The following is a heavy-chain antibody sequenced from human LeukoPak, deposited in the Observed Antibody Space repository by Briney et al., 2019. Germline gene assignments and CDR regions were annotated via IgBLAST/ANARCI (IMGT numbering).Heavy chain of an antibody. CDR2: MWFDGSNI. CDR1: GFTFSSYG. Sequence: GRSLRLSCAASGFTFSSYGMHWVRQAPGKGLEWVAVMWFDGSNIYYADSVKGRFTISRDNSKNTLCLQMNSLRAEDTAVYYCARDYSSSWLRFFDYWGQGTLVTVSS. D-gene: IGHD6-6*01. J-gene: IGHJ4*02. V-gene: IGHV3-33*01. CDR3: ARDYSSSWLRFFDY.